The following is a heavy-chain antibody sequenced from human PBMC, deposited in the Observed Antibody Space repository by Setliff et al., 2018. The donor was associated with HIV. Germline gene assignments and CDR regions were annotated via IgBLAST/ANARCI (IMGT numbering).Heavy chain of an antibody. V-gene: IGHV1-2*06. Sequence: ASVKVSCKASGYTFTGFYMHWVRQAPGQGLEWMGRINPNSGDTNYAQKFQGRVTISADTSKNQFSLKLTSVSAADTAVYYCVRGRGPMHGDAFDVWGRGTMVTVSS. CDR1: GYTFTGFY. J-gene: IGHJ3*01. D-gene: IGHD2-2*01. CDR2: INPNSGDT. CDR3: VRGRGPMHGDAFDV.